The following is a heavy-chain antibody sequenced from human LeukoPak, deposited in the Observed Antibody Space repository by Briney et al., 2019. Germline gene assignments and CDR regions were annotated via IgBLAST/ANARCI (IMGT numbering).Heavy chain of an antibody. D-gene: IGHD5-12*01. CDR3: ARDALRVATSNWFDP. CDR2: ISYDGSNK. J-gene: IGHJ5*02. CDR1: GFTFSSYA. V-gene: IGHV3-30-3*01. Sequence: GGPLRLSCAASGFTFSSYAMHWVRQAPGKGLEWVAVISYDGSNKYYADSVKGRFTISRDNSKNTLYLQMNSLRAEDTAVYYCARDALRVATSNWFDPWGQGTLVTVSS.